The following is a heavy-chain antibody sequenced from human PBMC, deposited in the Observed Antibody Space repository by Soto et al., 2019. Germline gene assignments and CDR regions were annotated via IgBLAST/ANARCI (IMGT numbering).Heavy chain of an antibody. D-gene: IGHD3-22*01. V-gene: IGHV4-59*01. CDR3: AREGPKGVASSGSNHYYGLDV. Sequence: SETLSLTCSVSSVSISRFYWSWIRQPPGKGLEWIGYVYSSGSSNYNPSLKSRVTISLDTSKNQFSLKLTSVTAADTAVYYCAREGPKGVASSGSNHYYGLDVWGQGTTVTVSS. CDR2: VYSSGSS. CDR1: SVSISRFY. J-gene: IGHJ6*02.